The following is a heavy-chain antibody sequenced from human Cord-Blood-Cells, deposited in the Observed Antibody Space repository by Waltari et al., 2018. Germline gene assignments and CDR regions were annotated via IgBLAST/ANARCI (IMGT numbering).Heavy chain of an antibody. Sequence: EVQLVQSGAEVNKPGESLKISCRGSGYSFTSYWIGWVRPLPGKGLEWMGIIYPGDSDTRYSPSFQGQVTISADKSISTAYLQWSSLKASDTAMYYCARHGYSNYYYYYMDVWGKGTTVTVSS. CDR1: GYSFTSYW. J-gene: IGHJ6*03. D-gene: IGHD4-4*01. CDR2: IYPGDSDT. V-gene: IGHV5-51*01. CDR3: ARHGYSNYYYYYMDV.